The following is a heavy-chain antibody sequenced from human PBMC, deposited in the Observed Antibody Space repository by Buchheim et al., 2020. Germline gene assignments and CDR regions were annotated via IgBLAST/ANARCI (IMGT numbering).Heavy chain of an antibody. CDR2: IAYNDGNNK. CDR1: GFTFSSYG. V-gene: IGHV3-30*18. CDR3: AKAARPYDSSGYRWFALEF. D-gene: IGHD3-22*01. J-gene: IGHJ4*02. Sequence: QVQLVESGGGVIQPGTSLRLSCAASGFTFSSYGMHWVRQAPGKGLEWVAVIAYNDGNNKYYADSVKGRFTISRDNSHSTLYLEMNTLRAEDTAVYYCAKAARPYDSSGYRWFALEFWGQGTL.